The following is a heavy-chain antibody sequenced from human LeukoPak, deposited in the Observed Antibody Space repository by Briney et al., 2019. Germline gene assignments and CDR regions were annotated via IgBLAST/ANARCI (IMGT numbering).Heavy chain of an antibody. D-gene: IGHD3/OR15-3a*01. V-gene: IGHV3-30-3*01. CDR2: ISYDGSNK. CDR1: GFTFSSYA. J-gene: IGHJ4*02. CDR3: ARRGTGTPFQLDY. Sequence: GGSLRLTCAASGFTFSSYAMHWVRQAPGKGLEWVAVISYDGSNKYYADSVKGRFTISRDNAKNSLYLQMNSLRAEDTAVYYCARRGTGTPFQLDYWGQGTLVTVSS.